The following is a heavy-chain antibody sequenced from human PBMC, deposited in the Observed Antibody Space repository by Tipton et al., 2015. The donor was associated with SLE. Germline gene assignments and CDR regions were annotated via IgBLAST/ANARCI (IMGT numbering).Heavy chain of an antibody. CDR1: GFTFSSYG. V-gene: IGHV3-33*06. D-gene: IGHD1-26*01. CDR2: IWYDGSNK. Sequence: SLRLSCAASGFTFSSYGMHWVRQAPGKGLEWVAVIWYDGSNKYYADSVKGRFTISRDNSKNTPHLQMNSLRAEDTAVYYCAKDRTDGSYCDYWGQGTLVTVSS. J-gene: IGHJ4*02. CDR3: AKDRTDGSYCDY.